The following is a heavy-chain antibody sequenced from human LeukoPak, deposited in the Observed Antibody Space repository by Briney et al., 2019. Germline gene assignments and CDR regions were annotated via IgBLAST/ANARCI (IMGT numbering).Heavy chain of an antibody. V-gene: IGHV3-74*01. CDR1: GFTFSSYW. Sequence: GGSLRLSCAASGFTFSSYWMHWVRQAPGKGLVWVSRINTDGSSTSYADSVKGRFTISRDNAKNSLYLQMNSLRAEDTAVYYCARPLTHYYDSSGYYYPDAFDIWGQGTMVTVSS. CDR2: INTDGSST. D-gene: IGHD3-22*01. CDR3: ARPLTHYYDSSGYYYPDAFDI. J-gene: IGHJ3*02.